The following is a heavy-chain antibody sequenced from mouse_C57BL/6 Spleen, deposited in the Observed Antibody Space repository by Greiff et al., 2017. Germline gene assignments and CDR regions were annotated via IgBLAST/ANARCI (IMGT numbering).Heavy chain of an antibody. D-gene: IGHD1-1*01. CDR2: IHPNSGST. Sequence: QVQLQQPGAELVKPGASVKLSCKASGYTFTSYWMHWVKQRPGQGLEWIGMIHPNSGSTNYNETLKSKATLTVDKSSSTAYMQLSSLTSEDAAVYYCARRHYGSSYVWFAYWGQGTLVTVSA. V-gene: IGHV1-64*01. CDR3: ARRHYGSSYVWFAY. J-gene: IGHJ3*01. CDR1: GYTFTSYW.